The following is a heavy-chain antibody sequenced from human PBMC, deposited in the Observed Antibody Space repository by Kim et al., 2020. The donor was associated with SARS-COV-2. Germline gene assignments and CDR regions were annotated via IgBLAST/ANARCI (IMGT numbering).Heavy chain of an antibody. Sequence: SETLSLTCAVYGGSFSGYYWSWIRQPPGKGLEWIGEINHSGSTNYNPSLKSRVTISVDTSKNQFSLKLSSVTAADTPVHYCARGTRQWLSRHYYYYMDV. CDR1: GGSFSGYY. CDR3: ARGTRQWLSRHYYYYMDV. V-gene: IGHV4-34*01. D-gene: IGHD6-19*01. CDR2: INHSGST. J-gene: IGHJ6*03.